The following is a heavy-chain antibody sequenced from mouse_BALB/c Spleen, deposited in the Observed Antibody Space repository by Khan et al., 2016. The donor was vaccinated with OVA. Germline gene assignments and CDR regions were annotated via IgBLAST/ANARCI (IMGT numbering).Heavy chain of an antibody. V-gene: IGHV1-4*01. CDR2: INPSNSYT. D-gene: IGHD2-1*01. CDR3: AREGRSYGNYGAWFAY. J-gene: IGHJ3*01. CDR1: GYTFTSYT. Sequence: QVQLQQSGAELARPGASVKMSCKASGYTFTSYTMHWVKQRPGQGLEWIGYINPSNSYTNYNQKFKDKATLTADKSSRTDYMQLSSLTSEDSAVNNCAREGRSYGNYGAWFAYWGQGTLVTVSA.